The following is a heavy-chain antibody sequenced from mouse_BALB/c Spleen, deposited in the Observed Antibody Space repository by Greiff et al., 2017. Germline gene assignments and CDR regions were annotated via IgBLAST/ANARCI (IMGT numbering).Heavy chain of an antibody. J-gene: IGHJ4*01. Sequence: VQLVESGPGLVQPSQSLSITCTVSGFSLTSYGVHWVRQSPGKGLEWLGVIWSGGSTDYNAAFISRLSISKDNSKSQVFFKMNSLQANDTAIYYCARNGTTVVATNYYYAMDYWGQGASVTVSS. CDR3: ARNGTTVVATNYYYAMDY. CDR1: GFSLTSYG. D-gene: IGHD1-1*01. CDR2: IWSGGST. V-gene: IGHV2-2*02.